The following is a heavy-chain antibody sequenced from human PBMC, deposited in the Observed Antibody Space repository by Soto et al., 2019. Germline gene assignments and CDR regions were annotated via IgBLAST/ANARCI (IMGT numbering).Heavy chain of an antibody. D-gene: IGHD2-21*01. CDR3: ARTNRPRLLAI. Sequence: TSETLYLTCAVFGDSISSGYYWGWVRQPPGKGLEWIGYIYHRGSTYYNPSLKSRVTISVDTSKNQFSLKLSSVTAADTAVYYCARTNRPRLLAIWGQGTLVTVSS. CDR2: IYHRGST. CDR1: GDSISSGYY. J-gene: IGHJ4*02. V-gene: IGHV4-38-2*01.